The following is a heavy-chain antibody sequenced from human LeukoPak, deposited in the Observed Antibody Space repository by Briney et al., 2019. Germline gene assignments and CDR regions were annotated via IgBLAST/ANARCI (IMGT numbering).Heavy chain of an antibody. CDR3: ARDSWAAADPYYYYGMDV. Sequence: GGSLRLSCAASGFTFSDYYMSWIRQAPGKGLEWVSYISSSSSYTNYADSVKGRFTISGDNAKNSLYLQMNSLRAEDTAVYYCARDSWAAADPYYYYGMDVWGKGTTVTVSS. CDR1: GFTFSDYY. D-gene: IGHD6-13*01. J-gene: IGHJ6*04. CDR2: ISSSSSYT. V-gene: IGHV3-11*06.